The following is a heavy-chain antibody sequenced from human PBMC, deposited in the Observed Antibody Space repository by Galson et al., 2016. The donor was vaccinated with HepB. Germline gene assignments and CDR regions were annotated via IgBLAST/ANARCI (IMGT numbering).Heavy chain of an antibody. CDR2: ISYDGRNK. CDR1: GFTFISYA. J-gene: IGHJ4*02. V-gene: IGHV3-30*04. Sequence: SLRLSCAASGFTFISYAMHWVRQAPGKGLEWVAVISYDGRNKYYAHSVEGRFSISRDNSKDTLYLQMSSLRTEDTAVYFCAREKGHYDYWSGGSHWGLGTLVTVSS. CDR3: AREKGHYDYWSGGSH. D-gene: IGHD3-3*01.